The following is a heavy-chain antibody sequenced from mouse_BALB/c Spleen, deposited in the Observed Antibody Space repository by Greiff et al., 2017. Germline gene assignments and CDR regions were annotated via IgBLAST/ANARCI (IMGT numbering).Heavy chain of an antibody. CDR2: VNPYNGGT. CDR3: ARGGNSWYFDV. Sequence: VQLQQSGPELVKPGASVKMSCKASGYTFTDYYMDWVKQSHGESFEWIGRVNPYNGGTSYNHKFTGKATLTVDKSSSTAYMELNSLTSEDSAVYYCARGGNSWYFDVWGAGTTVTVSS. CDR1: GYTFTDYY. V-gene: IGHV1-19*01. J-gene: IGHJ1*01.